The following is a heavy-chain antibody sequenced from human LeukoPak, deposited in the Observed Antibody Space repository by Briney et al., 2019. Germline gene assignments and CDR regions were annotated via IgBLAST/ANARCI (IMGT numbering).Heavy chain of an antibody. CDR1: GFTVSSNY. CDR2: IYSGGST. Sequence: GGSLRLSCAASGFTVSSNYMSWVRQAPGKGLEWVSVIYSGGSTYYADSVKGRFTISRDNSKNTLYLQMNSLRAEDTAVYYCGRDHSLYYDILTGYAFDYWGQGTLVTVSS. J-gene: IGHJ4*02. D-gene: IGHD3-9*01. V-gene: IGHV3-53*05. CDR3: GRDHSLYYDILTGYAFDY.